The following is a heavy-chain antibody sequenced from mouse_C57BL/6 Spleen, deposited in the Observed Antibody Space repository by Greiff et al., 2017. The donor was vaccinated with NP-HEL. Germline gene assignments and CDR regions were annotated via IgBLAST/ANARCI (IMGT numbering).Heavy chain of an antibody. CDR1: GYAFTNYL. CDR2: INPGSGGT. D-gene: IGHD2-1*01. V-gene: IGHV1-54*01. CDR3: ARGGNYRDYYAMDY. Sequence: VQLQESGAELVRPGTSVKVSCKASGYAFTNYLIEWVKQRPGQGLEWIGVINPGSGGTNYNEKFKGKATLTADKSSSTAYMQLSSLTSEDSAVYFCARGGNYRDYYAMDYWGQGTSVTVSS. J-gene: IGHJ4*01.